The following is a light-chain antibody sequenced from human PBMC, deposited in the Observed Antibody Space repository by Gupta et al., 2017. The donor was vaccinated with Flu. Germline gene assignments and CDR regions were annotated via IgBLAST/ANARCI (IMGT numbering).Light chain of an antibody. CDR3: AAWDDSLDAKV. CDR1: SSNTRGNN. J-gene: IGLJ2*01. Sequence: QSVLTQPPSPSGTPGQRVTISCSGSSSNTRGNNVNWYQQLTGTAPKVVIYRTNQRPSGVPDRFSGSKSGTSASLAISGLQSADEADYYCAAWDDSLDAKVFGGGTKLTVL. CDR2: RTN. V-gene: IGLV1-44*01.